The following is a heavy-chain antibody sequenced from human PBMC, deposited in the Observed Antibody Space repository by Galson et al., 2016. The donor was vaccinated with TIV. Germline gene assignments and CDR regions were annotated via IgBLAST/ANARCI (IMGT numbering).Heavy chain of an antibody. J-gene: IGHJ6*03. D-gene: IGHD3-16*02. CDR1: GFTFRNYA. V-gene: IGHV3-30*04. CDR2: ISFDGGEK. Sequence: SLRLSCAASGFTFRNYAVHWVRQAPGEGLEWVGCISFDGGEKHYPDSAKGRFTISRDKSKNTLHLQMNSLRAEDTALYYCARVDKSYHMDVWGKGTTVTVSS. CDR3: ARVDKSYHMDV.